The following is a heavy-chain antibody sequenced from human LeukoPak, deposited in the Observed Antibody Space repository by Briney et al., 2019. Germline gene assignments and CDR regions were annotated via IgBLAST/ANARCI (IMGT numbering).Heavy chain of an antibody. CDR3: ARDSAAGTSDY. V-gene: IGHV4-31*03. D-gene: IGHD6-13*01. CDR1: GASISSGDYF. CDR2: IHYSGST. J-gene: IGHJ4*02. Sequence: SETLSLTCSVSGASISSGDYFWTWIRQHPGKGLEWIGYIHYSGSTYYNPSLKSRVTISVDTSKNQFSLKLSSVTAADTAVYYCARDSAAGTSDYWGQGTLVTVSS.